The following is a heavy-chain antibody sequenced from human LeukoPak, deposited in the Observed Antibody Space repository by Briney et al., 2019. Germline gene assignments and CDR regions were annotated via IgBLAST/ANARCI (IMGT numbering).Heavy chain of an antibody. D-gene: IGHD3-22*01. CDR3: ARGLIHSSGYHDAFDI. V-gene: IGHV1-18*01. Sequence: ASVKVSCKASGYTFTSYGISWVRQAPGQGLEWMEWISAYNGNTNYAQKLQGRVTMTTDTSTSTAYMELRSLRSDDTAVYYCARGLIHSSGYHDAFDIWGQGTMVTVSS. CDR2: ISAYNGNT. CDR1: GYTFTSYG. J-gene: IGHJ3*02.